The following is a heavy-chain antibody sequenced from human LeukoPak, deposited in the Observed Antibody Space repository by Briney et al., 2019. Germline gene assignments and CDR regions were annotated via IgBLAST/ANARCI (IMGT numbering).Heavy chain of an antibody. J-gene: IGHJ3*02. Sequence: PGGSLRLSCAASGFTFSSYGMHWVRQAPGKGLEWVAFIRYDGSNKYYADSVKGRFTISRDNSKNTLYLQMNSLRAEDTAVYYCAKDDSSSWDAFDIWGQGTMVTVSS. CDR1: GFTFSSYG. D-gene: IGHD6-13*01. CDR3: AKDDSSSWDAFDI. V-gene: IGHV3-30*02. CDR2: IRYDGSNK.